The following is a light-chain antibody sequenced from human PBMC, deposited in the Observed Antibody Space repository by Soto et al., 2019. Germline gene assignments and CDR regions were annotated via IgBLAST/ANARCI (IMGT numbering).Light chain of an antibody. J-gene: IGLJ3*02. CDR2: SNT. Sequence: QSVLTQPPSVSGAPGQRVTISCTGSNSNIGAGFGVQWYQQFPRTAPRLLIYSNTNRPSGVPDRFSASKSGTSASLAITGLRAEDEADYYCSSYTTSNTLWVFGGGTKLTVL. CDR1: NSNIGAGFG. CDR3: SSYTTSNTLWV. V-gene: IGLV1-40*01.